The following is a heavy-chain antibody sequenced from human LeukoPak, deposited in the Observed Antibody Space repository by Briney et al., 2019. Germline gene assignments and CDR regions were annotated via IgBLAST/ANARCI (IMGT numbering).Heavy chain of an antibody. CDR1: GGSISSSSYY. CDR2: IYYSGST. Sequence: PSETLSLTCTVSGGSISSSSYYWSWIRQPPGQGLEWIGYIYYSGSTNYNPSLKSRVTISVDTSKNQFSLKLSSVTAADTAVYYCAVSTPYYYDSSGYRGVEENWFDPWGQGTLVTVSS. CDR3: AVSTPYYYDSSGYRGVEENWFDP. V-gene: IGHV4-61*05. J-gene: IGHJ5*02. D-gene: IGHD3-22*01.